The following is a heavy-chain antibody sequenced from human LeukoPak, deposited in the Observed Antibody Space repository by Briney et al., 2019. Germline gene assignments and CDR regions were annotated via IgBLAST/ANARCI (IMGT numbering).Heavy chain of an antibody. J-gene: IGHJ4*02. CDR3: ALGVGATSRPSEY. CDR1: GGTCSSYA. V-gene: IGHV1-69*01. CDR2: IIPIFGTA. Sequence: ASVKVSCKASGGTCSSYAISWVRQAPGQGLEWMGGIIPIFGTANYAQKFQGRVTITADESTSTAYMELSSLRSEDTAVYYCALGVGATSRPSEYWGQGTLVTVSS. D-gene: IGHD1-26*01.